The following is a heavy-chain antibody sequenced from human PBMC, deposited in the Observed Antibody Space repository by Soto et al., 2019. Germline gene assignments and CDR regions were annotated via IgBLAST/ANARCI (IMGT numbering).Heavy chain of an antibody. J-gene: IGHJ6*02. CDR3: ANSEYSRYKNIDV. V-gene: IGHV3-30*18. CDR2: ISYDGSIK. D-gene: IGHD5-18*01. Sequence: GGSLRLSCAASGSTFRGYGMHWVRQAPGRGLEWVALISYDGSIKYYADSVRGRFTISRDNSKNTLYLQMNSLRAEDTAVYYCANSEYSRYKNIDVWGQGTTVTVS. CDR1: GSTFRGYG.